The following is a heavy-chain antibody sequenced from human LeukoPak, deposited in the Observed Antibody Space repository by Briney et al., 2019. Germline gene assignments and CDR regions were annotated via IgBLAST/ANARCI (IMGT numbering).Heavy chain of an antibody. CDR1: GDSVSSNSAA. CDR3: ARSSGWLDF. Sequence: SQTLSLTCAISGDSVSSNSAAWNWIRRSPSRGLEWLGRTYYRSKWYNEYTISVKGRITINPDTSKNQFSLQLSSVTPEDTAVYYCARSSGWLDFWGQGTLVTVSS. CDR2: TYYRSKWYN. D-gene: IGHD6-19*01. J-gene: IGHJ5*01. V-gene: IGHV6-1*01.